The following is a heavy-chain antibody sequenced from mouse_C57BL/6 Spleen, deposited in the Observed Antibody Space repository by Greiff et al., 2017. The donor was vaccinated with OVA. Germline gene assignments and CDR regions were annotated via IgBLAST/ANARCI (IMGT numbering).Heavy chain of an antibody. CDR3: ARVYLYGYYGGFDY. D-gene: IGHD2-3*01. J-gene: IGHJ2*01. CDR1: GYTFTSYW. CDR2: IAPSSGGT. Sequence: QVQLKQPGAELVKPGASVKMSCKASGYTFTSYWMNWVKQRPGRGLEWIGRIAPSSGGTKYNEKFKSKATLTVDKPSSTAYMQLSSLTSEDVAVYYCARVYLYGYYGGFDYWGQGTTLTVSS. V-gene: IGHV1-72*01.